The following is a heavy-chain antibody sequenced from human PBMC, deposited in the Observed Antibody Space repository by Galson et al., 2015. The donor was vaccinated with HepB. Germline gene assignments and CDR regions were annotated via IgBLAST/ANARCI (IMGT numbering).Heavy chain of an antibody. CDR1: GFTFSSYA. CDR3: AKAVGSAGTRGAFDY. Sequence: SLRLSCAASGFTFSSYAMSWVRQAPGKGLEWVSSISGSGGSTYYADSVKGRFTISRDNSKNTLYLQMNSLRAEDTAVYYCAKAVGSAGTRGAFDYWGQGALVTVSS. D-gene: IGHD1-26*01. J-gene: IGHJ4*02. CDR2: ISGSGGST. V-gene: IGHV3-23*01.